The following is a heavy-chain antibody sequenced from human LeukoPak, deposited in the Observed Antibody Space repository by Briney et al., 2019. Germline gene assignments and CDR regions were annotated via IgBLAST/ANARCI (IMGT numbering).Heavy chain of an antibody. V-gene: IGHV1-2*06. CDR2: INPNSGGT. Sequence: ASVKVSCKASGYTFTGYYMHWVRQAPGQGLEWMGRINPNSGGTNYAQKFQGRVTMTRDTSISTAYMELSRLRSDDTAVYYCARHYYDSSGYYHYYFDYWGQGTLVTVSS. J-gene: IGHJ4*02. CDR3: ARHYYDSSGYYHYYFDY. CDR1: GYTFTGYY. D-gene: IGHD3-22*01.